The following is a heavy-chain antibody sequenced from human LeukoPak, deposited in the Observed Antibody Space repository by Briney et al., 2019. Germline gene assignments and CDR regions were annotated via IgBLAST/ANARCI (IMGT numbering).Heavy chain of an antibody. Sequence: ASVKVSCKASGYTFTGYYMHWVRQAPGQGLEWMGWINPNSGGTNYAQKFQGRVTMTRDTSISTAYMELSRLRSDDTAVYYCARDLRYYYDSSSYSDDYWGQGTLVTVSS. CDR2: INPNSGGT. J-gene: IGHJ4*02. V-gene: IGHV1-2*02. D-gene: IGHD3-22*01. CDR1: GYTFTGYY. CDR3: ARDLRYYYDSSSYSDDY.